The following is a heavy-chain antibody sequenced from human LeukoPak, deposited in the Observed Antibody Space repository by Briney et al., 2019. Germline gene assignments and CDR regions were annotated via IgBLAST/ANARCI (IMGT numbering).Heavy chain of an antibody. CDR3: ARAGLMGYGSGGYYFDY. J-gene: IGHJ4*02. Sequence: PSETLSLTCTVSGGSISSYYWSWIRQPPGKGLEWIGHIYYSGSTNYNPSLKSRVTISVDTSKNQFSLKLSSVTAADTAVYYCARAGLMGYGSGGYYFDYWGQGTPVTVSS. CDR2: IYYSGST. V-gene: IGHV4-59*01. D-gene: IGHD3-10*01. CDR1: GGSISSYY.